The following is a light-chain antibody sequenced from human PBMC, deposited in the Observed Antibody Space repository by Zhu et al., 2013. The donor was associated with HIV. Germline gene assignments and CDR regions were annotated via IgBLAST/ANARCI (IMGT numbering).Light chain of an antibody. CDR3: HQSYITPXT. V-gene: IGKV1-39*01. CDR2: AAT. CDR1: QSIRNY. J-gene: IGKJ5*01. Sequence: DIQMTQSPSSLSASVGDRVTITCRASQSIRNYVNWYQQEPGKAPKLLIYAATNLQSGSHQGSVAVDLGQISLSPSAVCSLKYFATYYCHQSYITPXTFGQGTRLEIK.